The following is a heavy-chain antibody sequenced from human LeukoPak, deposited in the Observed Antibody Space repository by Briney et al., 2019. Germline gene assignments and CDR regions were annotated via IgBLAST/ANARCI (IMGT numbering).Heavy chain of an antibody. CDR1: GGSISSSY. J-gene: IGHJ4*02. Sequence: PSETLSLTCTVSGGSISSSYWNWIRQPAGKGLEWIGRIYTRGSSDYNPSLKSRVTMSVDTSKNQFSLKLTSVTAADTAVYYCARGGTRDNWVYYIDYWGQGTLVTVSS. CDR2: IYTRGSS. V-gene: IGHV4-4*07. CDR3: ARGGTRDNWVYYIDY. D-gene: IGHD1-1*01.